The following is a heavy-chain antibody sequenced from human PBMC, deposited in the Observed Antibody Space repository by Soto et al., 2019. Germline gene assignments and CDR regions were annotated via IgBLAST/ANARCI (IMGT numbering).Heavy chain of an antibody. CDR2: ISYDGSNK. CDR1: GFTFSSYG. D-gene: IGHD6-19*01. J-gene: IGHJ4*02. Sequence: QVQLVESGGGVVQPGRSLRLSCAASGFTFSSYGMHWVRQAPGKGLEWVAVISYDGSNKYYADSVKGRFTISRDNSKNTLYLQMNSLRAEDTAVYYCAKDRLAVAGTPTLEFTFDYWGQGTLVTVSS. V-gene: IGHV3-30*18. CDR3: AKDRLAVAGTPTLEFTFDY.